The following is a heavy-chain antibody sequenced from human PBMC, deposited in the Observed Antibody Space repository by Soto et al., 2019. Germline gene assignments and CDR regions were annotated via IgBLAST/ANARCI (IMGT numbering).Heavy chain of an antibody. Sequence: SETLSLTCTVSGGSISTYYWGWIRQPPGKGLEWIGYIYHSGSTYYNPSLKSRVTISVDTSKNQFSLKLNSVTAADTAVYYCARESAGSGKNNWFDPWGQGTLVTVSS. CDR1: GGSISTYY. D-gene: IGHD3-10*01. CDR2: IYHSGST. J-gene: IGHJ5*02. V-gene: IGHV4-59*01. CDR3: ARESAGSGKNNWFDP.